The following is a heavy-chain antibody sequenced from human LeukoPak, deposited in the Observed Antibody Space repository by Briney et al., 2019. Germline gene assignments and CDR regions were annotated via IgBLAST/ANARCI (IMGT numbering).Heavy chain of an antibody. D-gene: IGHD4-11*01. CDR3: ARAPYNSKYYITD. CDR2: IYTSGST. Sequence: SETLSLTCTVSGGSISRNYWSWIRQPAGKGLEWIGRIYTSGSTNYNPSLESRVTMSVDTSKNQFSLKLSSVTAADTAVYYCARAPYNSKYYITDWGRGTLVTVSS. CDR1: GGSISRNY. J-gene: IGHJ4*02. V-gene: IGHV4-4*07.